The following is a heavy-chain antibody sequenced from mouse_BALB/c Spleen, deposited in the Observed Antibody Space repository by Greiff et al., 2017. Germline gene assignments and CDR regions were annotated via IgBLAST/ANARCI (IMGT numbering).Heavy chain of an antibody. V-gene: IGHV3-2*02. CDR3: ARRGYAHAMDY. CDR1: GYSITSDYA. Sequence: EVKLQESGPGLVKPSQSLSLTCTVTGYSITSDYAWNWIRQFPGNKLEWMGYISYSGSTSYNPSLKSRISITRDTSKNQFFLQLNSVTTEDTATYYCARRGYAHAMDYWGQGTSVTVSS. D-gene: IGHD2-2*01. CDR2: ISYSGST. J-gene: IGHJ4*01.